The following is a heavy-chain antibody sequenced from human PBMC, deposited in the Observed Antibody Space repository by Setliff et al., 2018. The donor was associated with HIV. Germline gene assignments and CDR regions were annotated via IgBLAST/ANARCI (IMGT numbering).Heavy chain of an antibody. CDR2: IIPIFGTT. CDR1: GDFFSNYA. V-gene: IGHV1-69*13. J-gene: IGHJ6*02. CDR3: ARESEMATAANYYYGMGV. Sequence: GASVKVSCKASGDFFSNYAINWVRQAPGQGLEWMGAIIPIFGTTNYAQKFHDRVTITAGESTSTAYMDLSSLTSADTAVYYCARESEMATAANYYYGMGVWGQGTTVTVSS. D-gene: IGHD2-2*01.